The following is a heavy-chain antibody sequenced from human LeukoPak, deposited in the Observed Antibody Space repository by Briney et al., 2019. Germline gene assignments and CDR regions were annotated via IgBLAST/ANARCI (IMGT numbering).Heavy chain of an antibody. J-gene: IGHJ4*02. Sequence: SVKVSCKSSGGTFNTDGLSWVRQAPGQGLEWMGGIVPLFGKANYAQEFQGRVTITADESTSTAYMEVSGLRSEDTALYFCASETAILYYFDSWGQGTLLIVSS. CDR2: IVPLFGKA. V-gene: IGHV1-69*01. CDR1: GGTFNTDG. D-gene: IGHD2-21*02. CDR3: ASETAILYYFDS.